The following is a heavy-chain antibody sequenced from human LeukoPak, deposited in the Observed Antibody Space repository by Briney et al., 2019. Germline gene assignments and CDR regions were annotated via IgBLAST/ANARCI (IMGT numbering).Heavy chain of an antibody. Sequence: PSETLSLTCTVSGGSISSSGSYWGWIRQPPGKGLEWIGTIYYSGSTYYNPSLKSRVTISVDTSKNQFSLKLSSVTAADTAVYYCARGTAWSPLDFDHWGQGTPVTVSS. CDR1: GGSISSSGSY. CDR3: ARGTAWSPLDFDH. V-gene: IGHV4-39*07. CDR2: IYYSGST. D-gene: IGHD2-21*02. J-gene: IGHJ4*02.